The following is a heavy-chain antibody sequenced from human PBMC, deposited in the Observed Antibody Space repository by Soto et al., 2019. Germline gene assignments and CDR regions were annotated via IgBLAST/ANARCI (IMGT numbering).Heavy chain of an antibody. J-gene: IGHJ4*02. CDR1: GYTFTNYG. CDR3: ARERQWKPLSY. Sequence: QVQLVQSGVDVKMPGASVKLSCKTYGYTFTNYGVTWVRQVSGQGLEWIGWVSGYNRNTNYAQKFEDRVIMTTDTATNTAHMELRRLRSDDTGIYYWARERQWKPLSYWGRGTLLTVSP. CDR2: VSGYNRNT. V-gene: IGHV1-18*01. D-gene: IGHD6-19*01.